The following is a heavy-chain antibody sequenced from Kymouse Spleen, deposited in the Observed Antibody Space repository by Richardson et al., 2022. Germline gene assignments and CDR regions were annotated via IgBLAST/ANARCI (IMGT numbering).Heavy chain of an antibody. CDR1: GFTFDDYA. CDR3: AKDISPYYYGSGSSYNWFDP. V-gene: IGHV3-9*01. Sequence: EVQLVESGGGLVQPGRSLRLSCAASGFTFDDYAMHWVRQAPGKGLEWVSGISWNSGSIGYADSVKGRFTISRDNAKNSLYLQMNSLRAEDTALYYCAKDISPYYYGSGSSYNWFDPWGQGTLVTVSS. D-gene: IGHD3-10*01. J-gene: IGHJ5*02. CDR2: ISWNSGSI.